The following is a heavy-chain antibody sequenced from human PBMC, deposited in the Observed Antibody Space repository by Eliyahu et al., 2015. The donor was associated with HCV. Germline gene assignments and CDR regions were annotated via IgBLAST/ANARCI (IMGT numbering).Heavy chain of an antibody. Sequence: EVQLLESGGGLVQPGGSLRLSCAASGFTLRSYAMSWVRQAPGKGLEWVSAISGSGGGTYYADSVKGRFTISRDNSKNTLYLQMNSLRAEDTAVYYCAKSLDSLGSTSSNWFDPWGQGTLVTVSS. J-gene: IGHJ5*02. CDR3: AKSLDSLGSTSSNWFDP. V-gene: IGHV3-23*01. D-gene: IGHD2-2*01. CDR2: ISGSGGGT. CDR1: GFTLRSYA.